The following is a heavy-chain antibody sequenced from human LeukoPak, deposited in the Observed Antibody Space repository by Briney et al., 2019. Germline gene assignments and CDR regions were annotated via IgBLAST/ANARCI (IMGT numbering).Heavy chain of an antibody. J-gene: IGHJ4*02. Sequence: ASVKVSCKASGYSFTGYYVHWVRQAPGQGLEWMGRINPNSGGTNYAQKFQGRVTMTRDTSINTAYMDLSRLTSDDTAVYFCTRAPAAYSTVWNDWGQGTLVTVSS. CDR1: GYSFTGYY. CDR2: INPNSGGT. V-gene: IGHV1-2*06. CDR3: TRAPAAYSTVWND. D-gene: IGHD6-19*01.